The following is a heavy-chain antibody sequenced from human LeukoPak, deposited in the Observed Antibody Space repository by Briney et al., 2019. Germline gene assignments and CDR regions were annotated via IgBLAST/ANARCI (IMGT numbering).Heavy chain of an antibody. D-gene: IGHD5-18*01. CDR2: ITGNGATT. V-gene: IGHV3-23*01. CDR3: AKERRRVDTAMVRSYYFEN. CDR1: GFSFSSSA. J-gene: IGHJ4*02. Sequence: GGSLRLSCAGSGFSFSSSALSWVRQTPGKGLEWGSSITGNGATTYYSDSVKGRFTISRDNSRNTLSLQMSSLRVEDTAVYYCAKERRRVDTAMVRSYYFENWGQGPLVTVSS.